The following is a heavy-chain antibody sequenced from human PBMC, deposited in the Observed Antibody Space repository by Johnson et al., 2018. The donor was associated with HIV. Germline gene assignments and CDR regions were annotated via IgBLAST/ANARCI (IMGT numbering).Heavy chain of an antibody. D-gene: IGHD3-3*01. Sequence: VQLVESGGGLIQPGGSLRLSCAASGFTVSSNYMSWVRQAPGKGLEWVSVIYSGGTTYYADSVKGRFTISRDNSKNTLYLQMNSLRADDTAVYYCAKEGADYNFWSGYSSNAFDIWGQGTMVTVSS. J-gene: IGHJ3*02. V-gene: IGHV3-53*01. CDR1: GFTVSSNY. CDR3: AKEGADYNFWSGYSSNAFDI. CDR2: IYSGGTT.